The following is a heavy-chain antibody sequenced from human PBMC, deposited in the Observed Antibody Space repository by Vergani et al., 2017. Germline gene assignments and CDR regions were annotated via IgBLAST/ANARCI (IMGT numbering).Heavy chain of an antibody. V-gene: IGHV3-49*05. CDR1: GFDFTNSP. CDR3: AVEIYDYGGSRDFDY. J-gene: IGHJ4*02. Sequence: EVQLVESGGGVVKPGGSLTISCATSGFDFTNSPMSWIRQAPGKGLEWIGFIRSKTYGATTEYAASVRGRFTISRDDSKGIAYLQMSSLKKEDTAVYRCAVEIYDYGGSRDFDYWGQGTLVVVSS. CDR2: IRSKTYGATT. D-gene: IGHD4-23*01.